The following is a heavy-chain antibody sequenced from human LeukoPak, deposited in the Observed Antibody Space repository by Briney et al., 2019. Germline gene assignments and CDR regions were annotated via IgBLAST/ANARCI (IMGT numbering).Heavy chain of an antibody. CDR2: TYYRSRWYN. J-gene: IGHJ4*02. CDR3: ARVSAWYEFDY. V-gene: IGHV6-1*01. CDR1: GDSVSNNSAA. Sequence: SPTLSLTCAISGDSVSNNSAAWTWIRQSPSRGLEWLGRTYYRSRWYNDYAVSVKSRIIINPDTSKNQFSLQLNSVTPEDTAVYYCARVSAWYEFDYWGQGTLVTVSS. D-gene: IGHD6-19*01.